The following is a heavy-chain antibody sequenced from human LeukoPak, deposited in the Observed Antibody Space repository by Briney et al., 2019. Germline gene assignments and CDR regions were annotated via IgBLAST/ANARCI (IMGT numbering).Heavy chain of an antibody. D-gene: IGHD2-2*01. CDR2: ILYGGSNQ. J-gene: IGHJ4*02. CDR3: ARSTRSWIDY. CDR1: GFTFSDYA. Sequence: GRSLRLSCAASGFTFSDYALHWVRQAPGKGLEWVADILYGGSNQYHADSVRGRFTISRDNSKNALYLQMNSLRIEDTAVYYCARSTRSWIDYWGQGTLVTVSS. V-gene: IGHV3-30-3*01.